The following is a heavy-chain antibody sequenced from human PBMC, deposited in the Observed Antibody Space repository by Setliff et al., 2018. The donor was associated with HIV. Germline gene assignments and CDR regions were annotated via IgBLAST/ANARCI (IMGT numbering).Heavy chain of an antibody. V-gene: IGHV4-38-2*02. CDR1: GYSISSGYY. J-gene: IGHJ5*02. D-gene: IGHD2-15*01. CDR2: IYHSGST. CDR3: ARDWWAYGLMGS. Sequence: SETLSLTCAVSGYSISSGYYWGWIRQPPGKGLEWIGTIYHSGSTYYNPSLKSRVTISVDTSKNQFSLKLSSVTAADTAVYYCARDWWAYGLMGSWGQGMLVTVS.